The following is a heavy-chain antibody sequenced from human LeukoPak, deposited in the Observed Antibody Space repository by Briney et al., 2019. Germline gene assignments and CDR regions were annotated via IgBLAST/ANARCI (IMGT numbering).Heavy chain of an antibody. J-gene: IGHJ3*02. CDR2: INHSGST. CDR3: ARVTRLFCGGDCYSLAAFDI. CDR1: GGSISSSSYY. D-gene: IGHD2-21*02. V-gene: IGHV4-39*07. Sequence: SETLSLTCTVSGGSISSSSYYWGWIRQPPGKGLEWIGEINHSGSTNYNPSLKSRVTISVDTSKNQFSLKLSSVTAADTAVYYCARVTRLFCGGDCYSLAAFDIWGQGTMVTVSS.